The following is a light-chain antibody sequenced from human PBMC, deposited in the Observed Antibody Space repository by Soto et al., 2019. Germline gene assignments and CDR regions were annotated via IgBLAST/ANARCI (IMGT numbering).Light chain of an antibody. CDR1: QGISSW. CDR3: RQAYTFPLN. Sequence: DIQMTQSPSPVSASVGDRVTITCRASQGISSWLAWYQQKPGEAPKLLIYTVSSLQSGVPSRFNDSGSRSGFTLTISSQQAEDIATYYCRQAYTFPLNLGGATKVE. CDR2: TVS. J-gene: IGKJ4*01. V-gene: IGKV1-12*01.